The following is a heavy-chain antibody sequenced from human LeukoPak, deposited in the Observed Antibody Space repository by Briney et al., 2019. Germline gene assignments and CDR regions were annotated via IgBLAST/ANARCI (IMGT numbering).Heavy chain of an antibody. V-gene: IGHV3-30*18. Sequence: GGSLRLSCAASGFTFSSYGMHWVRQAPGKGLEWVAIILYDGSNKYYGDSVKGRFTISRDNSKNTLYLQMNSLRAEDTAVYYCAKDLTQGWSRGFFDYWGQGTLVTVSS. D-gene: IGHD6-19*01. J-gene: IGHJ4*02. CDR2: ILYDGSNK. CDR1: GFTFSSYG. CDR3: AKDLTQGWSRGFFDY.